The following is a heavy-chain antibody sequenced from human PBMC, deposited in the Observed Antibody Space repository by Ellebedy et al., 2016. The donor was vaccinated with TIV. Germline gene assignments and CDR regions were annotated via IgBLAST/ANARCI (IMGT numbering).Heavy chain of an antibody. CDR3: ATYLERDGSVDY. J-gene: IGHJ4*02. Sequence: AASVKVSCKASGGTFSSYAISWVRQAPGQGLEWMGGIIPIFGTANYAQKFQGRVTITADESTSTAYMELSNLRSEDTAVYYCATYLERDGSVDYWGQGTLVTVSS. V-gene: IGHV1-69*13. D-gene: IGHD5-24*01. CDR2: IIPIFGTA. CDR1: GGTFSSYA.